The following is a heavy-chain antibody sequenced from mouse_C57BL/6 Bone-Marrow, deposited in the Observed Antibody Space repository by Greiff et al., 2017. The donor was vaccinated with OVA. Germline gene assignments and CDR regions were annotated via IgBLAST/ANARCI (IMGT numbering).Heavy chain of an antibody. D-gene: IGHD1-1*01. J-gene: IGHJ4*01. V-gene: IGHV1-72*01. CDR3: AISLLTTVVEV. CDR2: IDPNSGGT. Sequence: QVQLQQPGAELVKPGASVTLSCKASGYTFTSYWMHWVQQRPGRGLEWIGRIDPNSGGTKYNAKFKSKATLTVDKPSSTAYMQLSSLTSEDSAVDYCAISLLTTVVEVWGQGTSVTVSS. CDR1: GYTFTSYW.